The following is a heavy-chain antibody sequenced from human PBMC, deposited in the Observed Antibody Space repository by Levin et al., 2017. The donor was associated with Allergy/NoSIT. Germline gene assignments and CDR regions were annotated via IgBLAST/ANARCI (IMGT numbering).Heavy chain of an antibody. D-gene: IGHD2-15*01. Sequence: GESLKISCAASGFTFSDYYMSWIRQAPGKGLEWVSYISSSGSTIYYADSVKGRFTISRDNAKNSLYLQMNSLRAEDTAVYYCAREDCSGGSCYSGYWGQGTLVTVSS. CDR2: ISSSGSTI. V-gene: IGHV3-11*01. J-gene: IGHJ4*02. CDR1: GFTFSDYY. CDR3: AREDCSGGSCYSGY.